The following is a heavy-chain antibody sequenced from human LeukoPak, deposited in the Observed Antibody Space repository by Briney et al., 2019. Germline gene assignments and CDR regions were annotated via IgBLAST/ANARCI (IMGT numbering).Heavy chain of an antibody. V-gene: IGHV5-51*01. D-gene: IGHD6-13*01. Sequence: GESLQISFQGSGYSFTSYWIGWVRQMPGKGLEWMGIIYPGDSDTRYSPSFQGQVTISADKSISTAYLQWSSLKASDTAMYYCARHDSSSWYVYWGQGTLVTVSS. CDR3: ARHDSSSWYVY. CDR1: GYSFTSYW. CDR2: IYPGDSDT. J-gene: IGHJ4*02.